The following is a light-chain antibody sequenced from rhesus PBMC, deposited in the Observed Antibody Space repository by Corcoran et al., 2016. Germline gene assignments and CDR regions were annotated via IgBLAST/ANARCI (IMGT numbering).Light chain of an antibody. CDR2: GAS. CDR1: QSVSSY. Sequence: ELVMTQSPATLSLSPGERATLSCRASQSVSSYVAWYQQKPEQAPRLLIYGASSRATGIPDRSSGCVDGTAFTLTISSLEPEYFAVYYCQQYSIWPLTFGGGTKVEIK. CDR3: QQYSIWPLT. J-gene: IGKJ4*01. V-gene: IGKV3S9*01.